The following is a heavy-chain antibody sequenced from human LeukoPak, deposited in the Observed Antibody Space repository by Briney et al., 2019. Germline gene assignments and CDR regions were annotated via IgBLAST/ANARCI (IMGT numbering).Heavy chain of an antibody. D-gene: IGHD5-12*01. CDR2: IYYSGST. CDR3: ARERGGYSGSPYYLDY. CDR1: GGSVSSGSYY. J-gene: IGHJ4*02. V-gene: IGHV4-61*01. Sequence: KPSETLSLTCTVSGGSVSSGSYYWSWIRQPPGKGLEWIGYIYYSGSTNYNPSLKSRVTISVDTSKNQFSLKLSSVTAADTAVYYCARERGGYSGSPYYLDYWGQGTLVTVSS.